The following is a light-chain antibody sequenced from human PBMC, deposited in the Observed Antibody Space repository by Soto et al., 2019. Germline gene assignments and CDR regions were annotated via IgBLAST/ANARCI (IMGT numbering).Light chain of an antibody. J-gene: IGKJ1*01. Sequence: DIQMTQSPSTLSASVGDTVTVTCRASQSVSGWLAWYQQKPGKAPKLLIYDVSSLESGVPSRFSGSGSGTEFTLTISSLQPDDFATYYCQQYNSYLWTFGQGTKVDNK. CDR2: DVS. CDR1: QSVSGW. CDR3: QQYNSYLWT. V-gene: IGKV1-5*01.